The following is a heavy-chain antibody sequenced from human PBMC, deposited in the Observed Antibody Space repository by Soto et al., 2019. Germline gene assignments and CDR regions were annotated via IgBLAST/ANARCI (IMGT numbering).Heavy chain of an antibody. CDR3: ARAPRGNYGYPSYFDY. CDR2: IYYSGST. D-gene: IGHD3-10*01. CDR1: GGSISSYY. V-gene: IGHV4-59*01. Sequence: QVQLQESGPGLVKPSETLSLTCTVSGGSISSYYWSWIRQPPGKGLEWIGYIYYSGSTNYNPSLKSRVTISVDTSKNQSSLKLSSVTAADTAVYYCARAPRGNYGYPSYFDYWGQGPLVTVSS. J-gene: IGHJ4*02.